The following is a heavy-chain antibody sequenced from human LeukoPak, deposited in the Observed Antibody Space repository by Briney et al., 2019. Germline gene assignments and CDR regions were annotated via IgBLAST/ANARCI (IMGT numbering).Heavy chain of an antibody. D-gene: IGHD3-22*01. CDR3: AKDKEATYYYDSSGYSYFDY. CDR1: GFTFSSYA. Sequence: GGSLRLSCAASGFTFSSYAMSWVRQAPGKGLEWVSAISGSGGSTYYADSVKGRFTISRDNSKNTLYLQMNSLRAEDTAVYYCAKDKEATYYYDSSGYSYFDYWGQGTLVTVSS. J-gene: IGHJ4*02. CDR2: ISGSGGST. V-gene: IGHV3-23*01.